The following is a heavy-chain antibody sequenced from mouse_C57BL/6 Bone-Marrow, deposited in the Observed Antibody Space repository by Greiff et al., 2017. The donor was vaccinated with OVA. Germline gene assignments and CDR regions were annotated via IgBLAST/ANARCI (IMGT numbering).Heavy chain of an antibody. CDR2: ISNGGGST. CDR3: ARAILGYYGSSWYFDV. D-gene: IGHD1-1*01. V-gene: IGHV5-12*01. CDR1: GFTFSDYY. Sequence: DVKLVESGGGLVQPGGSLKLSCAASGFTFSDYYMYWVRQTPEKRLEWVAYISNGGGSTYYPDTVKGRFTISRDNAKNTLYLQMSRLKSEDTAMYYCARAILGYYGSSWYFDVWGTGTTVTVSS. J-gene: IGHJ1*03.